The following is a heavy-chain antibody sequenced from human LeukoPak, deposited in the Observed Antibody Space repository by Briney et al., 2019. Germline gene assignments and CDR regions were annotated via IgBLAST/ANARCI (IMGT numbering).Heavy chain of an antibody. Sequence: GGSLRLSCAASGFTFSSYAMHWVRQAPGKGLEWVAVISYDGSNKYYADSVKGRFTISRDNSKNTLYLQMNSLRAEDTAVYYCARHYYDSGSYSFDYWGQGTLVTVSS. CDR3: ARHYYDSGSYSFDY. CDR1: GFTFSSYA. D-gene: IGHD3-10*01. V-gene: IGHV3-30-3*01. J-gene: IGHJ4*02. CDR2: ISYDGSNK.